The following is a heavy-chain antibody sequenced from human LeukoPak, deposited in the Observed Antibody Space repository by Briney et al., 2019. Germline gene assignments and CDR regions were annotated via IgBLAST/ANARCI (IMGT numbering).Heavy chain of an antibody. J-gene: IGHJ4*02. CDR1: GFTFSSYA. Sequence: GGSLRLSCAASGFTFSSYAMSWVRQAPGKGLEWVSAISGSGGSTYYADSVKGRFTISRDNSKNTLYLQMNSLRAEDTAVYYWAKVRGYCSSTSCYYFDYWGQGSLVTVSS. CDR3: AKVRGYCSSTSCYYFDY. V-gene: IGHV3-23*01. CDR2: ISGSGGST. D-gene: IGHD2-2*01.